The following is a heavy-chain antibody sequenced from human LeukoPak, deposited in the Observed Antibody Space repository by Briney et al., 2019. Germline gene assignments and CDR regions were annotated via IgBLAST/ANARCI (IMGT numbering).Heavy chain of an antibody. J-gene: IGHJ4*02. V-gene: IGHV3-23*01. D-gene: IGHD2-2*01. Sequence: PGGSLRLSCAASGFTFNSYAMNWVRQAPGKGPEWVSTISGNGGSTYYADSVKGRFTIPRDSSKNTLYLQMSSLRAEDTAVYYCAKGGRYCYNINCYFSHWGQGTLVTVSS. CDR2: ISGNGGST. CDR1: GFTFNSYA. CDR3: AKGGRYCYNINCYFSH.